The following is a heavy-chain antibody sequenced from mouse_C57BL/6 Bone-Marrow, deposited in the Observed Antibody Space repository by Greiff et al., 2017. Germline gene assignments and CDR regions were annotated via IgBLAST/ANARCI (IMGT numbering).Heavy chain of an antibody. CDR2: INPNNGGT. CDR1: GYTFTDYY. Sequence: EVQLQQSGPELVKPGASVKISCKASGYTFTDYYMNWVKQSHGKSLEWIGDINPNNGGTSYNQKFKGKATLTVDKSSSTAYMELRSLTSEDSAVYYCARKDGSYWYFDVWGTGTTVTVSS. CDR3: ARKDGSYWYFDV. J-gene: IGHJ1*03. V-gene: IGHV1-26*01. D-gene: IGHD1-2*01.